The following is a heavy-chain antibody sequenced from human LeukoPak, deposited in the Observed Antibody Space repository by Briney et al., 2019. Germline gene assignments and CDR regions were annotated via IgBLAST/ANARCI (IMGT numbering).Heavy chain of an antibody. CDR3: ATDSAGRVTMVRGPLDY. V-gene: IGHV3-30*03. J-gene: IGHJ4*02. Sequence: GRSLRLSCAASGFTFSSYGMHWVRQAPGKGLEWVALISYDGSNKYYADSLKGRFTISSDNSKNTLYLQMNSLRPEDTAVYYCATDSAGRVTMVRGPLDYWGQGTLVTVSS. CDR1: GFTFSSYG. CDR2: ISYDGSNK. D-gene: IGHD3-10*01.